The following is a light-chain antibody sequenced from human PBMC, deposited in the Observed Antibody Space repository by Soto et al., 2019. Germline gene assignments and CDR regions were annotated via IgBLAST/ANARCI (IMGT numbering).Light chain of an antibody. V-gene: IGKV2-28*01. Sequence: IVMNQSPRSLSVTPGEPASISCRSSQSLLHTNGYTYLNWYLQKPGQSPHLLIYLGSRRAPGVPERISGSGSGTDFTLTINRVEADEVGIYYCMQPLQTPGTFGQGTKV. CDR3: MQPLQTPGT. J-gene: IGKJ1*01. CDR1: QSLLHTNGYTY. CDR2: LGS.